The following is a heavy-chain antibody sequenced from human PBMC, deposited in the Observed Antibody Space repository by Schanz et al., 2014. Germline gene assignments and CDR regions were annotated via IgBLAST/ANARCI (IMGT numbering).Heavy chain of an antibody. CDR3: AKDHAGSDILTALGN. V-gene: IGHV3-23*04. J-gene: IGHJ4*02. CDR2: ISGSGVST. CDR1: GFTFSSYA. D-gene: IGHD3-9*01. Sequence: EVQLVESGGVVVQPGGSLRLSCAASGFTFSSYAMSWVRQAPGKGLEWISAISGSGVSTHYADSVKGRFTISRDNSKSTLYLQVNSLRPEDTAIYYCAKDHAGSDILTALGNWGQGTLVTVSS.